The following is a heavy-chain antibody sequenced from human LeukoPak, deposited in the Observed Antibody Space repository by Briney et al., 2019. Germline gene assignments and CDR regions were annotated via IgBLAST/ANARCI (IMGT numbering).Heavy chain of an antibody. CDR3: ARDYCDFWRGCGVAYYYMDV. CDR1: GFTFSSYG. CDR2: IKEDGTEK. Sequence: PGGSLRLSCAASGFTFSSYGMHWVRQAPGKGLEWVANIKEDGTEKYYVDSVKGRFTISRDTAKNSLYLQMNSLRVEDTAVYYCARDYCDFWRGCGVAYYYMDVWGKGTTVTVSS. D-gene: IGHD3-3*01. J-gene: IGHJ6*03. V-gene: IGHV3-7*01.